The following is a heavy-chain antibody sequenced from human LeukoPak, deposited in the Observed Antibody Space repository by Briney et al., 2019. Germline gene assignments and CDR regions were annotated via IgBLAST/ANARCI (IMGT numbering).Heavy chain of an antibody. CDR2: ISGSGGST. CDR1: GFTFSSYA. V-gene: IGHV3-23*01. J-gene: IGHJ4*02. Sequence: PGGSLRLSCAGSGFTFSSYAMSWVRQAPGKGLEWVSAISGSGGSTYYADSVKGRFTISRDNSKNTLYLQMNSLRAEDTAVYYCAKGRSSTSSYDYWGQGTLVTVSS. D-gene: IGHD2-2*01. CDR3: AKGRSSTSSYDY.